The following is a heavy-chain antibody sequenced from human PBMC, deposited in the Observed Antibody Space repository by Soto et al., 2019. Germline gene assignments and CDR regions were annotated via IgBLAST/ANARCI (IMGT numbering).Heavy chain of an antibody. V-gene: IGHV1-46*01. CDR3: ARVFMVATFDMDV. J-gene: IGHJ6*02. Sequence: ASVKVSCTASGYTFTRYYVHWVRQAPGQGPEWMGVINPSGGTTKYAQKFQGRLTMTRDTSTSTVFMELSSLICNDTAIYYCARVFMVATFDMDVWGQGTTVTVSS. CDR1: GYTFTRYY. CDR2: INPSGGTT. D-gene: IGHD5-12*01.